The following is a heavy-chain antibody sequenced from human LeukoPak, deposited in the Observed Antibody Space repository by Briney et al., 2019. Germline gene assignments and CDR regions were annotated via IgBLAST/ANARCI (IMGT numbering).Heavy chain of an antibody. J-gene: IGHJ4*02. Sequence: GESLKISCETSGYSFTSYWIGWMRQMPGKGLEWMGIIYPGDSDTEYSPSFQGQVTISADKSISTAYLHWSSLRASDTAMYYCARCEISMIRGVFPLGFDFWGQGTLVTVSS. CDR3: ARCEISMIRGVFPLGFDF. V-gene: IGHV5-51*01. D-gene: IGHD3-10*01. CDR2: IYPGDSDT. CDR1: GYSFTSYW.